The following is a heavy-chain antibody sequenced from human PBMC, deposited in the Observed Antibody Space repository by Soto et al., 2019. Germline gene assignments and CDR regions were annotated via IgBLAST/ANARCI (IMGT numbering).Heavy chain of an antibody. CDR1: GDSVSSNSAA. D-gene: IGHD6-13*01. V-gene: IGHV6-1*01. J-gene: IGHJ6*03. Sequence: SQTLSLTCAISGDSVSSNSAAWNWIRQSPSRGLEWLGRTYYRSKWYNDYAVSVKSRITINPDTSKNQFSLQLNSVTPEDTAVYYFARKTRIAAAEPDYYYYYMDVWGKGTTVTVSS. CDR3: ARKTRIAAAEPDYYYYYMDV. CDR2: TYYRSKWYN.